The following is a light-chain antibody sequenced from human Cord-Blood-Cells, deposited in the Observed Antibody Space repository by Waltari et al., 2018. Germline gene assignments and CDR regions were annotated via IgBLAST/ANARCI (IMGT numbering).Light chain of an antibody. Sequence: DIQMTQSPSSLSASVGDRVTITCRASQSISCYLNWYQQNPGKAPKPLIYASSSLQSGVPSRCSGSGSGTDFTLTIISLQPEDFATYYCQQSYSTPYTFGQGTKLEIK. V-gene: IGKV1-39*01. CDR1: QSISCY. CDR2: ASS. CDR3: QQSYSTPYT. J-gene: IGKJ2*01.